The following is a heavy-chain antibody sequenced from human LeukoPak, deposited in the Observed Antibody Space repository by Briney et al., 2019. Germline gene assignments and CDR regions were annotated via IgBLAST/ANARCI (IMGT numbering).Heavy chain of an antibody. J-gene: IGHJ4*02. CDR1: GFTFSRYG. D-gene: IGHD3-22*01. V-gene: IGHV3-30*04. CDR2: ITYDGSNK. CDR3: AKVRTAGYYDSSGNFDY. Sequence: SGGSLRLSCAAYGFTFSRYGMHWVRQAPGKGLEWVTAITYDGSNKYYADSVKGRFTISRDNSKNTLYLQMNSLRAEDTAVFYCAKVRTAGYYDSSGNFDYWGQGTLVTVSS.